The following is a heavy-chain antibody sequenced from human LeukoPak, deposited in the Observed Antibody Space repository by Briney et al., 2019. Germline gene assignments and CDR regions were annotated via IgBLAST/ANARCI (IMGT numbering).Heavy chain of an antibody. CDR2: INAGNGNT. CDR3: ARGLKWLGGGGGAFDI. J-gene: IGHJ3*02. D-gene: IGHD6-19*01. Sequence: GASVKVSCKASGYTFTSYDINWVRQATGQGLEWMGWINAGNGNTKYSQKFQGRVTITRDTSASTAYMELSSLRSEDTAVYYCARGLKWLGGGGGAFDIWGQGTMVTVSS. CDR1: GYTFTSYD. V-gene: IGHV1-3*01.